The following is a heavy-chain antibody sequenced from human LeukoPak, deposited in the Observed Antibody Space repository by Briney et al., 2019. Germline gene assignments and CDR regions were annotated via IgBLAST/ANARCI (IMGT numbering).Heavy chain of an antibody. CDR2: VYYSENT. D-gene: IGHD6-13*01. CDR1: GGSISSFY. V-gene: IGHV4-59*08. CDR3: ARQRCLGSSCHLDY. Sequence: SETLSLTCTGSGGSISSFYWSWIRQPPGKGLEFLGYVYYSENTNNNLSLKSRVAISLDTSKNQFSLKLSSVTAADTAVYYCARQRCLGSSCHLDYWGQGTLVTVSS. J-gene: IGHJ4*02.